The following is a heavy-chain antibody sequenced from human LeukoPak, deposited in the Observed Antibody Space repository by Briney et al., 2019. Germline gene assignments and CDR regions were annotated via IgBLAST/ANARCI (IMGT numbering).Heavy chain of an antibody. CDR2: IWYDGSNK. V-gene: IGHV3-33*01. J-gene: IGHJ6*02. Sequence: GGSLRLSCAASGFTFSSYGMHWVRQAPGKGLEWVAVIWYDGSNKYYADSEKGRFTISRDNSKNPLYLQMNSLRAEDTAVYYCARGGQQLVRLNYYYYGMDVWGQGTTVTVSS. CDR1: GFTFSSYG. CDR3: ARGGQQLVRLNYYYYGMDV. D-gene: IGHD6-6*01.